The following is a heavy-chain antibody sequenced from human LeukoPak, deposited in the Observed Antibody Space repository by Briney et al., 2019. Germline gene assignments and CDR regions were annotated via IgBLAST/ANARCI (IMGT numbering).Heavy chain of an antibody. V-gene: IGHV1-3*01. CDR1: GYAFTSYA. CDR2: INAGNGNT. J-gene: IGHJ3*02. Sequence: ASVKVSCKASGYAFTSYAMHWVRQAPGQRLEWMGWINAGNGNTKYSQKFRGRVTITRDTSASTAYMELSSLRSEDTAVYYCARSSVYYYDSSDAFDIWGQGTMVTVSS. D-gene: IGHD3-22*01. CDR3: ARSSVYYYDSSDAFDI.